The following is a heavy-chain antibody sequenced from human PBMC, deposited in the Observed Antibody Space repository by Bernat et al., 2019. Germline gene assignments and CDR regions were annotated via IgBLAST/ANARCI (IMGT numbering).Heavy chain of an antibody. V-gene: IGHV1-2*04. CDR2: INPNSGGT. J-gene: IGHJ4*02. CDR1: GYTFTGYY. Sequence: QVQLVQSGAEVKKPGASVKVSCKASGYTFTGYYMHWVRQAPGQGLEWMGWINPNSGGTTYAQKFQGWVTMTRDTSISTAYMELSRLRSDDTAVYYCARMTYYYDSSGYSPYFDYWGQGTLVTVSS. CDR3: ARMTYYYDSSGYSPYFDY. D-gene: IGHD3-22*01.